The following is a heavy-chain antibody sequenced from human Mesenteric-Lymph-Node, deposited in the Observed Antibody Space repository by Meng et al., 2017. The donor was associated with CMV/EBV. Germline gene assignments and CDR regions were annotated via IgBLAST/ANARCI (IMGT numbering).Heavy chain of an antibody. D-gene: IGHD7-27*01. Sequence: GESLKISCAASGLTVSYNYMIWVRQASGKGLEWVSLFYTGGSTHYTDSVKGRFTISRDDSKNTLFLQMNSLRAEDTAVYYCARVNSGDWGVSYFDYWGQGTLVTVSS. J-gene: IGHJ4*02. V-gene: IGHV3-53*01. CDR1: GLTVSYNY. CDR2: FYTGGST. CDR3: ARVNSGDWGVSYFDY.